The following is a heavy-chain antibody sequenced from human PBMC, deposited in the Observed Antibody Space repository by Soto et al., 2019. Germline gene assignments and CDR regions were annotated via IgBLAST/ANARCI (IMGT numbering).Heavy chain of an antibody. Sequence: GASVKVSCKASGYTLTSYAMHWVRQAPGQRLEWMGWINAGNGNTKYSQKFQGRVTITRDTSASTAYMELSSMRSEDTAEYYCERNSLSFPSFYGDFLGWFDSWGRETLVTVS. CDR2: INAGNGNT. J-gene: IGHJ5*01. CDR1: GYTLTSYA. D-gene: IGHD4-17*01. V-gene: IGHV1-3*01. CDR3: ERNSLSFPSFYGDFLGWFDS.